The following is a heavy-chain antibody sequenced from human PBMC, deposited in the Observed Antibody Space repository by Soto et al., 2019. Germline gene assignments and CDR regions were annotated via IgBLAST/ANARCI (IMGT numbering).Heavy chain of an antibody. CDR1: GYTFTSYY. V-gene: IGHV1-46*01. CDR2: INPSGGST. Sequence: ASVKVSCKASGYTFTSYYMHWVRQAPGQGLEWMGIINPSGGSTSYAQKFQGRVTMTRDTSTSTVYMELSSLRSEDTAVYYCATGRDLRFLEWLDNPYYGMDVWGQGTTVTVSS. D-gene: IGHD3-3*01. J-gene: IGHJ6*02. CDR3: ATGRDLRFLEWLDNPYYGMDV.